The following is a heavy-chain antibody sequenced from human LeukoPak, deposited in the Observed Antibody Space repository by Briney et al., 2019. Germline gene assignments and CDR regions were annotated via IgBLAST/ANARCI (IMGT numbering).Heavy chain of an antibody. J-gene: IGHJ4*02. CDR1: GFTFSTYA. Sequence: GESLRLSCAASGFTFSTYAMSWVRQAPGKGLEWVSSIIGSGDSTYYADSVKGRFTISRDNSKNTVYLQMNSLGADDTAVYYCARRLLQTGLDYWGQGTLVTVSS. CDR2: IIGSGDST. V-gene: IGHV3-23*01. CDR3: ARRLLQTGLDY.